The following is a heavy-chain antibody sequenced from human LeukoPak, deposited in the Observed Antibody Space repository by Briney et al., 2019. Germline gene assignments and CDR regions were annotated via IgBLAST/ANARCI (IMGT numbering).Heavy chain of an antibody. V-gene: IGHV1-69*05. Sequence: SVKVSCKASGGTFSSYAISWVRQAPGQGLEWMGGIIPIFGTANYAQKFQGRVTITTDESTSTAYMELSSLRSEDTAVYYCASDQPGYYDSITHAFDIWGQGTMVTVSS. CDR1: GGTFSSYA. J-gene: IGHJ3*02. D-gene: IGHD3-22*01. CDR3: ASDQPGYYDSITHAFDI. CDR2: IIPIFGTA.